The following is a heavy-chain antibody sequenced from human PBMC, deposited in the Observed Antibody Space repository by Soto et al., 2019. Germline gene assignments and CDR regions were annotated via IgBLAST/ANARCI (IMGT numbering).Heavy chain of an antibody. CDR3: ASSVVPAAKDYYYYYGMDV. CDR1: GYTFTGYY. V-gene: IGHV1-2*02. Sequence: ASVKVSCKASGYTFTGYYMHWVRQAPGQGLEWMGWINPNSGGTNYAQKFQGRVTMTRDTPISTAYMELSRLRSDDTAVYYCASSVVPAAKDYYYYYGMDVWGQGTTVTVSS. D-gene: IGHD2-2*01. J-gene: IGHJ6*02. CDR2: INPNSGGT.